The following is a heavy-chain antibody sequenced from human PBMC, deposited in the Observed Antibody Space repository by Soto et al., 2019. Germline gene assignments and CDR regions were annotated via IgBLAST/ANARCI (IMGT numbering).Heavy chain of an antibody. Sequence: QVQVVQSGAEVKKPGSSVRVSCKASGGTSSSYAITWMRQAPGQGLEWMGGIIPILDTTDYAQKFQGRVTYTADASTSTVYMELSKLTSEDTAVYYCASGGTTVNRRFDFWGQGTRLTVSS. D-gene: IGHD4-4*01. CDR2: IIPILDTT. J-gene: IGHJ4*02. CDR3: ASGGTTVNRRFDF. V-gene: IGHV1-69*01. CDR1: GGTSSSYA.